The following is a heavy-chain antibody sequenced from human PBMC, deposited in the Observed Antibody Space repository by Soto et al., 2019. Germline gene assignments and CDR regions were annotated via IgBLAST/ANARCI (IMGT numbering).Heavy chain of an antibody. Sequence: PSETLSLTWTVYDGSISSYYWSWIRPPARKGLEWIGRIYTSGGTNYNPCLKSRVTMSVDTSKNQFSLKLSSVTAADTAVYYCARGPSGSYYSYYGMDFWGQGTTVTVSS. CDR1: DGSISSYY. CDR3: ARGPSGSYYSYYGMDF. D-gene: IGHD1-26*01. CDR2: IYTSGGT. J-gene: IGHJ6*02. V-gene: IGHV4-4*07.